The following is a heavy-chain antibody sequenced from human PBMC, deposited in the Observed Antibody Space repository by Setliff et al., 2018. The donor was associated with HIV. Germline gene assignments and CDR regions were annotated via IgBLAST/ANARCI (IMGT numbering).Heavy chain of an antibody. D-gene: IGHD1-26*01. CDR2: IHQSGTA. CDR3: ARQVGEGKWYLDS. CDR1: GVSVNNDDDY. V-gene: IGHV4-39*01. J-gene: IGHJ4*01. Sequence: ETLSLTCAVSGVSVNNDDDYWGWIRHPPGKGLEWIAIIHQSGTAHKRPSLKSRVTISIDTSENLFSLKLSGVTAADTAIYYCARQVGEGKWYLDSWGHGTLVTVSS.